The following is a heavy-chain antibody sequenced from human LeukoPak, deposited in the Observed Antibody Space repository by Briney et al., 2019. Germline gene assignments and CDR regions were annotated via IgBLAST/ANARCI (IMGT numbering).Heavy chain of an antibody. Sequence: PGGSLRFSCAASGFTFSSYEMNWVRQAPGKGLEWVSYISSSGSTIYYADSVKGRFTISRDNAKNSLYLQMNSLRAEDTAVYYCARTPFTMVRGVPSVFFDYWGQGTLVTVSS. J-gene: IGHJ4*02. CDR1: GFTFSSYE. CDR3: ARTPFTMVRGVPSVFFDY. V-gene: IGHV3-48*03. D-gene: IGHD3-10*01. CDR2: ISSSGSTI.